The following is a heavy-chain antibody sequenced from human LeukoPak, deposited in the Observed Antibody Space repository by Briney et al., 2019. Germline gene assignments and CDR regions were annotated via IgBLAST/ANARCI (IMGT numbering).Heavy chain of an antibody. CDR2: IYYSGST. D-gene: IGHD2-15*01. J-gene: IGHJ4*02. CDR3: ARRGYCSGGSCYSFDY. V-gene: IGHV4-59*08. Sequence: SETLSLTCAVSGGSISDYYWSWIRQPPGKGLEYIGHIYYSGSTNYNPSLKSRVTILVDTSKNQFSLRLSSVTAADTAIYYCARRGYCSGGSCYSFDYWGQGTLVTVSS. CDR1: GGSISDYY.